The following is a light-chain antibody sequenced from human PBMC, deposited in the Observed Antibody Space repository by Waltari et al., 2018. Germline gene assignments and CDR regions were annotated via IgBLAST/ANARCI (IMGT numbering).Light chain of an antibody. CDR3: QQYKSPPWT. CDR1: QSISSW. Sequence: DIQMTQSPSTLSASVGDRVTITCRASQSISSWLAWYQQKPGKAPNLLIFKASTLDNGVPSRFSGSGSGTEFTLTINSLQPDDCATYYCQQYKSPPWTFGQGTKVDI. CDR2: KAS. V-gene: IGKV1-5*03. J-gene: IGKJ1*01.